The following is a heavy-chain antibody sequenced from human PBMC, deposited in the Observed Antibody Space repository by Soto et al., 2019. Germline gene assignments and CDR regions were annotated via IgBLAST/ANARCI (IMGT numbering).Heavy chain of an antibody. CDR1: GFTFSNYG. Sequence: GGSLRLSCAASGFTFSNYGMSWVRQAPGKGLEWVSAISGSGDTTYYADSVKGRFTISRDTSKKTLYLQMNNLRAEDTAVYYCAKDPGYCTTTSCYDVSRFFGYWGQGTLVTVSS. V-gene: IGHV3-23*01. D-gene: IGHD2-2*01. CDR2: ISGSGDTT. CDR3: AKDPGYCTTTSCYDVSRFFGY. J-gene: IGHJ4*02.